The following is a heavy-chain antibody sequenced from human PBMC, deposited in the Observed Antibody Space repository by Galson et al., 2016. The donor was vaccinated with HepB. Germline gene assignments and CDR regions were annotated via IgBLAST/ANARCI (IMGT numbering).Heavy chain of an antibody. V-gene: IGHV3-48*02. CDR1: GFTFSSYS. Sequence: SLRLSCAASGFTFSSYSMNWVRQAPGKGLEWVSYISSSGSTIYYADSVKGRFTISRDNAKNSLYLQMNSLRDEETAVYYCARDRSGGSSSWYFDPWGQGTLVTVSS. D-gene: IGHD6-13*01. J-gene: IGHJ5*02. CDR3: ARDRSGGSSSWYFDP. CDR2: ISSSGSTI.